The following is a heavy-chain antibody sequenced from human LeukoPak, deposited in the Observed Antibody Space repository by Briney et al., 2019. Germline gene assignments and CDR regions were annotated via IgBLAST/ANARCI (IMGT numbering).Heavy chain of an antibody. D-gene: IGHD3-3*01. Sequence: PGGSLRLSCAASGFTFSSYEMNWVRQAPGKGLEWVSYISSSGSTIYYADSVKGRFTISRDNAKNSLYLQMNSLRAEDTAVYYCARDGSGYVGAFDIWGQGTMVTVSS. V-gene: IGHV3-48*03. CDR3: ARDGSGYVGAFDI. CDR2: ISSSGSTI. J-gene: IGHJ3*02. CDR1: GFTFSSYE.